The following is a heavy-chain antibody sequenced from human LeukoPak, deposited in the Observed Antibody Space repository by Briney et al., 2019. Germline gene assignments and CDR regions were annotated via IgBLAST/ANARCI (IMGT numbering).Heavy chain of an antibody. V-gene: IGHV1-2*06. D-gene: IGHD3-10*01. CDR3: ARAQLWFGELFHWFDP. CDR2: INPNSGGT. Sequence: ASVKVSCKASGYTFTGYYMHWVRQAPGQGLEWMGRINPNSGGTNYAQKFQGRVTMTRDTSISTAYMELSRLRSDDTAVYYCARAQLWFGELFHWFDPWGQGTLVTVSS. J-gene: IGHJ5*02. CDR1: GYTFTGYY.